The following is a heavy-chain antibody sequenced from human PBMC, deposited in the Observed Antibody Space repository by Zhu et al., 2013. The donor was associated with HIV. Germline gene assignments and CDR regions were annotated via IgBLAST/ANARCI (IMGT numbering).Heavy chain of an antibody. D-gene: IGHD3-22*01. V-gene: IGHV1-46*01. J-gene: IGHJ4*02. CDR1: GYSFTTYY. CDR2: INPSDGST. Sequence: QVQLVQSGAEVKKPGASVKISCKASGYSFTTYYMHCVRQAPGQGLKWMGIINPSDGSTYYAQKFQDRVTMTRDTSTTTVYMELSRLRSDDTAVYYCATDDSSRPFDYWGQGTLVTVSS. CDR3: ATDDSSRPFDY.